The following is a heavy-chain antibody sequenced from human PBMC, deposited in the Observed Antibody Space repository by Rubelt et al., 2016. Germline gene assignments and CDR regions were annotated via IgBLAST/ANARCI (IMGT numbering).Heavy chain of an antibody. CDR3: ASSLPNLFGIAARDYYYYYGMDV. D-gene: IGHD6-6*01. V-gene: IGHV1-69*04. J-gene: IGHJ6*02. CDR2: IIPILCIA. CDR1: GGTFSSYA. Sequence: QVQLVQSGAEVKKPGSSVKVSCKASGGTFSSYAISWVRQAPGQGLEWMGRIIPILCIANYAQKVQGRVTITADKSTGTAYMEVSSRRYEDTAMDYCASSLPNLFGIAARDYYYYYGMDVWGQGTTVTVSS.